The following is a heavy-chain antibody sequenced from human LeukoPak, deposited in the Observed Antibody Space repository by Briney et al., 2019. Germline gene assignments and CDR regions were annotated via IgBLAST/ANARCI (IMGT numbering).Heavy chain of an antibody. CDR3: SQVPPLGN. V-gene: IGHV3-66*01. CDR1: GFTFSRYS. Sequence: GGSLRLSCSASGFTFSRYSMNWVRQAPGKGLEWVSVIYSGGSTYYADSVKGRFTISRDNSKNTLYLQMNSLRAEDPAVYYCSQVPPLGNWGQGTLVTVSS. CDR2: IYSGGST. D-gene: IGHD7-27*01. J-gene: IGHJ4*02.